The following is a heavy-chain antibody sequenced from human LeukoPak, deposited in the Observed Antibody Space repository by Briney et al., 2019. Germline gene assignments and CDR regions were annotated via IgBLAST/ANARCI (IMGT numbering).Heavy chain of an antibody. CDR2: IEQDGSDK. V-gene: IGHV3-7*01. CDR3: AIDHWIGDNHRNIFDI. D-gene: IGHD4-23*01. Sequence: GGSLRLSCAASGFTFSSYWMSWVRQAPGKGLEWVANIEQDGSDKYYVDSVKGRFTISRDNAKNSLYLQMNSLRAEDTAAYYCAIDHWIGDNHRNIFDIWGQGTMVTVSS. J-gene: IGHJ3*02. CDR1: GFTFSSYW.